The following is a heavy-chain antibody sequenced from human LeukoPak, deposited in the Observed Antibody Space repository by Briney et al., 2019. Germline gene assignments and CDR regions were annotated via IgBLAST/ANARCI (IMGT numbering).Heavy chain of an antibody. CDR2: MNPNSGNT. V-gene: IGHV1-8*01. CDR1: GYTFTSYD. CDR3: ARDAGYCSSTSCYFGLSDY. J-gene: IGHJ4*02. D-gene: IGHD2-2*01. Sequence: GASVKVSCKASGYTFTSYDINWVRQATGQGLEWMGWMNPNSGNTGYAQKFQGRVTMTRNTSISTAYMELSSLRSEDTAVYYCARDAGYCSSTSCYFGLSDYWGQGTLVTVSP.